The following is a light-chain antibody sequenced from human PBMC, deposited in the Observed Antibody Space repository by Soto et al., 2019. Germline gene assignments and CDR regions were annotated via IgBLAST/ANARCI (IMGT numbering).Light chain of an antibody. J-gene: IGKJ2*01. CDR1: QTLSRN. CDR2: YAS. V-gene: IGKV3-15*01. Sequence: EMVMTQSPATLSVSPGERATLSCRASQTLSRNLAWYQQQPGQAPRLLIFYASTRATGIPVRFSGSGSGTDFTLTISSLQSEDFAVYFCQQYDKWPHTFGQGTKLEIK. CDR3: QQYDKWPHT.